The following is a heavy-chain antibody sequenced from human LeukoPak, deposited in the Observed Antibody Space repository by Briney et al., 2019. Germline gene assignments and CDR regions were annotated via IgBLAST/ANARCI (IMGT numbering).Heavy chain of an antibody. D-gene: IGHD3-3*01. CDR2: IYTSGST. Sequence: SETLSLTCAVYGGSLNGHYWSWIRQPAGKGLEWIGRIYTSGSTDYNPSLKSRVTMSVDTSKNQFSLKLSSVTAADTAVYYCARGVWSGYYRFDPWGQGTLVTVSS. V-gene: IGHV4-59*10. CDR1: GGSLNGHY. J-gene: IGHJ5*02. CDR3: ARGVWSGYYRFDP.